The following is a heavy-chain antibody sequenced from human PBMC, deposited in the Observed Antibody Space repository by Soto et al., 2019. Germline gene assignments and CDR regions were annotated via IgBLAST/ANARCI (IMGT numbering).Heavy chain of an antibody. D-gene: IGHD3-22*01. V-gene: IGHV4-59*01. CDR1: GGSISSNY. J-gene: IGHJ5*02. CDR2: IHYSGST. Sequence: QVQLQESGPGLVKPSETLSLTCTVSGGSISSNYWNWIRQPPGKGLEWIGYIHYSGSTIYNPSLKSRVIISVDTSKNQFSLKLSSVTAADTAIYYCAHSRGNFFDPWGQGTPVTVSS. CDR3: AHSRGNFFDP.